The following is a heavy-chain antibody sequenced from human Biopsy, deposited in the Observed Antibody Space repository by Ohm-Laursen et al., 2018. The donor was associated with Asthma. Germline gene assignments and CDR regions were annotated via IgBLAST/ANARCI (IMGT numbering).Heavy chain of an antibody. CDR1: GYTFNSAG. V-gene: IGHV1-18*01. CDR2: ISVYNGNT. Sequence: SSVKVSCKTSGYTFNSAGITWVRQAPGQGLEWMGWISVYNGNTKVAQKLQDRVTTITDTSTSTAYMELKSLRSDDTAVYFCARAVDYSHYYGIDVWGQGTTVTVS. CDR3: ARAVDYSHYYGIDV. J-gene: IGHJ6*02. D-gene: IGHD3-10*01.